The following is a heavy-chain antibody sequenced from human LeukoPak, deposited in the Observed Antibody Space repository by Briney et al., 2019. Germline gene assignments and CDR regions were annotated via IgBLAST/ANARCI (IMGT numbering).Heavy chain of an antibody. Sequence: PSETQSLTCAVSGVSFHDYYWCWFRKTPGKGLEWIGEINHSGYTNDSPSLKSRVTLSIDTSRKQFSLNLRSVTVADTGIYYCTRMTTGHDYWGQGTLVTVSS. CDR1: GVSFHDYY. CDR2: INHSGYT. J-gene: IGHJ4*02. CDR3: TRMTTGHDY. V-gene: IGHV4-34*01. D-gene: IGHD4-17*01.